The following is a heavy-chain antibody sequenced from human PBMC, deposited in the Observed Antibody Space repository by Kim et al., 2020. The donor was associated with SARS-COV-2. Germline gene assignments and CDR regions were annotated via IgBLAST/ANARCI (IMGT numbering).Heavy chain of an antibody. Sequence: SETLSLTCTVSGGSISSYIWWSRVRQPPGQVLEWIGGIYHSGSTSYNPSLKSRVTMSLDKPKNQFSLRLTSVTAADTAVYSCARVHARSLIFHLWGQGTLVTVYS. D-gene: IGHD3-16*02. CDR1: GGSISSYIW. CDR3: ARVHARSLIFHL. CDR2: IYHSGST. J-gene: IGHJ5*02. V-gene: IGHV4-4*02.